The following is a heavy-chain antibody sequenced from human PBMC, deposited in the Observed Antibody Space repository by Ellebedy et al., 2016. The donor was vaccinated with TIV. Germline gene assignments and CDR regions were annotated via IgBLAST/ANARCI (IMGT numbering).Heavy chain of an antibody. Sequence: AASVKVSCMASGYTFTSYYMHWVRPPPGQGLEWMGIINPSGCSTSYAQKLQGRVTMTRDTSTSTVYMELSSLRSEDTAVYYCARDKRGYSNGLVFDYWGQGTLVTVSS. D-gene: IGHD5-18*01. CDR3: ARDKRGYSNGLVFDY. CDR2: INPSGCST. CDR1: GYTFTSYY. V-gene: IGHV1-46*04. J-gene: IGHJ4*02.